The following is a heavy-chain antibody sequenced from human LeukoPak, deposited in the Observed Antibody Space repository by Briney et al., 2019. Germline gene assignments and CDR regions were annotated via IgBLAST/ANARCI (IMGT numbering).Heavy chain of an antibody. CDR3: ARVRFLGYYYMDV. Sequence: SETLSLTCTVSGVSISSYYWSWIRQPPGKGLEWIGYIYYSGSTNYNPSLKSRVTISVDTSKNQFSLKLSSVTAADTAVYYCARVRFLGYYYMDVWGKGTTVTVSS. CDR2: IYYSGST. V-gene: IGHV4-59*01. J-gene: IGHJ6*03. CDR1: GVSISSYY. D-gene: IGHD3-3*01.